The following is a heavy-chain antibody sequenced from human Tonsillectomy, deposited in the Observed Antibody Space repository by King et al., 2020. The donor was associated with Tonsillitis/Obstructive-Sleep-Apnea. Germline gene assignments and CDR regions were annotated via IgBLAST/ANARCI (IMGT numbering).Heavy chain of an antibody. CDR2: ISSRSSTI. D-gene: IGHD4-17*01. CDR3: ARVLWYGDRSGIDY. Sequence: DVQLVESGGGLVQPGGSLRLSCAASGFTFRSYSMKWVRQAPGKGLEWVSYISSRSSTIFYADSVKGRFTISRDNVENSLYLQMNSLRDEDTAVYYCARVLWYGDRSGIDYWGQGTLVTVSS. V-gene: IGHV3-48*02. CDR1: GFTFRSYS. J-gene: IGHJ4*02.